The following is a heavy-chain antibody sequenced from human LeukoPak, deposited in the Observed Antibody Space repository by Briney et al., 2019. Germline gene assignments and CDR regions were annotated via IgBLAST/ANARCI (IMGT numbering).Heavy chain of an antibody. D-gene: IGHD3-10*01. CDR1: GFTFSSYA. CDR2: ISGSGGST. Sequence: GGSLRLSCAASGFTFSSYAMSWVRQAPGKGLEWVSAISGSGGSTYYADSVKGRFTISRDNSKNTLYLQMNSLRAEDTAVYYCAKDGGYYGSGSLYYYYYGMDVWGQGTTVTVSS. CDR3: AKDGGYYGSGSLYYYYYGMDV. V-gene: IGHV3-23*01. J-gene: IGHJ6*02.